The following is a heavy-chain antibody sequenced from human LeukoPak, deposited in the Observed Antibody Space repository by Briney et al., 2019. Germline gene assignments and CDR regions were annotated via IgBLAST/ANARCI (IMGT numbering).Heavy chain of an antibody. J-gene: IGHJ5*02. Sequence: SETLSLTCAVYGGSFIGYDWTWIRQPPGKCLEWIGEINHSGGTNYNPSLKSRVTISVDTSKNQFSLKLSSVTAADTAVYYCASLARGGNWFDPWGQGTLVTVSS. CDR2: INHSGGT. CDR1: GGSFIGYD. D-gene: IGHD6-6*01. V-gene: IGHV4-34*01. CDR3: ASLARGGNWFDP.